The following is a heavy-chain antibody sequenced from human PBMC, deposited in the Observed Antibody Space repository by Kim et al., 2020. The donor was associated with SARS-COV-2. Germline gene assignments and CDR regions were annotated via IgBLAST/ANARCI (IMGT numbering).Heavy chain of an antibody. V-gene: IGHV1-58*01. Sequence: SVKVSCKASGFTFTSSAVQWVRQARGQRLEWIGWIVVGSGNTNYAQKFQERVTITRDMSTSTAYMELSSLRSEDTAVYYCAADGGYYGSGSYYAPRNYYYYYYGMDVWGQGTTVTVSS. CDR3: AADGGYYGSGSYYAPRNYYYYYYGMDV. CDR1: GFTFTSSA. CDR2: IVVGSGNT. D-gene: IGHD3-10*01. J-gene: IGHJ6*02.